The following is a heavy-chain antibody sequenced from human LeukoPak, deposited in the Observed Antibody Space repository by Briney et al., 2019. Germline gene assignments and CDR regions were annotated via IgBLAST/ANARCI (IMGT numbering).Heavy chain of an antibody. D-gene: IGHD2-2*01. V-gene: IGHV4-39*02. J-gene: IGHJ6*03. Sequence: PSETLSLTCTVSGGSISSSSYYWGWIRQPPGKGLEWIGSIYYSGSTYYNPSLKSRVTISVDTSKNQFSLKLSSVTAADTAVYYCARDRRPGYCSSTSCYPLGYYYYMDVWGKGTTVTVSS. CDR1: GGSISSSSYY. CDR2: IYYSGST. CDR3: ARDRRPGYCSSTSCYPLGYYYYMDV.